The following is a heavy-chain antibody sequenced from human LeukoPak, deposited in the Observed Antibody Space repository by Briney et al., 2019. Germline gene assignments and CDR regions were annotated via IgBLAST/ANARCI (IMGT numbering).Heavy chain of an antibody. CDR3: ARDLGGRPQEPYYYYGMDV. J-gene: IGHJ6*01. D-gene: IGHD1-14*01. CDR1: GGTFSSYA. V-gene: IGHV1-69*13. Sequence: GASVKVSCKASGGTFSSYAISWVRQAPGQGLEWMGGIIPIFGTANYAQKFQGRVTITADESTSTAYMELSSLRSEDTAVYYCARDLGGRPQEPYYYYGMDVWGKGPRSPSPQ. CDR2: IIPIFGTA.